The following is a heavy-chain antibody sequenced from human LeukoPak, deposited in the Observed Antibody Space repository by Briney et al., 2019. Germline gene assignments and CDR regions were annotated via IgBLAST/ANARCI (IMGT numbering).Heavy chain of an antibody. CDR2: SYRSETT. D-gene: IGHD2-2*01. Sequence: RPSGTLCLTCTASGVSISGGDYYWSWIGQPPGKGLEWIGYSYRSETTYYDPSLKRLVTMSVDTSKNQFCLKQSSGTAADTAVYYCARANIVPAVISWFDPWGQGTLVTVSS. CDR1: GVSISGGDYY. CDR3: ARANIVPAVISWFDP. J-gene: IGHJ5*02. V-gene: IGHV4-30-4*01.